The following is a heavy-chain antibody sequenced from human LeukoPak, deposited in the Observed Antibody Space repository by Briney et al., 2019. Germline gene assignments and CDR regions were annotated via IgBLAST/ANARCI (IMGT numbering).Heavy chain of an antibody. J-gene: IGHJ4*02. CDR2: IHKAGSES. Sequence: PGGSLTLSCAASGFTFTNYWMTWVRQVPGRGLEWVANIHKAGSESYYVDSVKGRFAISRDNAKNSLYLQLSSLRVEDTAVYYCARVGAWELQRVFEYWGQGTLVTVSS. CDR1: GFTFTNYW. V-gene: IGHV3-7*01. CDR3: ARVGAWELQRVFEY. D-gene: IGHD1-26*01.